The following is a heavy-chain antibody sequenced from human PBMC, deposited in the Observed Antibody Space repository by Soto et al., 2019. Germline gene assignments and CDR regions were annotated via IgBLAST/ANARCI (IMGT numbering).Heavy chain of an antibody. CDR2: IDPSDSYT. CDR1: GYSFTSYW. CDR3: ARHPKSMVRDYGMDV. J-gene: IGHJ6*02. Sequence: GESLKISCKGSGYSFTSYWISWVRQVPGKGLEWMGRIDPSDSYTNYSPSFQGHVTISADKSISTAYLQWSSLKASDTAMYYCARHPKSMVRDYGMDVWGQGTTVTVSS. V-gene: IGHV5-10-1*01. D-gene: IGHD3-10*01.